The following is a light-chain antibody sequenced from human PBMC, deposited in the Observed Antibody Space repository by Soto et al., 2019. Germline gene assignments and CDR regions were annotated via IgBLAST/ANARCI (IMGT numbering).Light chain of an antibody. J-gene: IGKJ1*01. V-gene: IGKV1-5*03. CDR2: KAS. Sequence: DIQMTQSPSTLSGSVGDRVTITCRASQTISSWLAWYQQKPGKAPKLLIYKASTLKSGVPSRFSGSGSGPEFTLTISSLQPDDFATYYCQHYNSYSEAFDQGTKVELK. CDR1: QTISSW. CDR3: QHYNSYSEA.